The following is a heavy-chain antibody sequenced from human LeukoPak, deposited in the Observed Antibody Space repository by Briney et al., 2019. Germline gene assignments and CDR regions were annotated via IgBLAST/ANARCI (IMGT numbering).Heavy chain of an antibody. CDR3: ARSSLPALGGYYFDF. CDR1: GGSISSYY. D-gene: IGHD2-2*01. CDR2: IYTSGST. Sequence: SETLSLTCTVSGGSISSYYWSWIRQPAGKGLEWIGRIYTSGSTNYNPSLKSRVTISVDTSKDQFSLELSSVTAADTAVYYCARSSLPALGGYYFDFWGQGALVTVSS. V-gene: IGHV4-4*07. J-gene: IGHJ4*02.